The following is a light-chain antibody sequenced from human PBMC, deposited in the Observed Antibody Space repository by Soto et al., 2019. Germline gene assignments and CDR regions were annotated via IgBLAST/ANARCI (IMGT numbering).Light chain of an antibody. Sequence: QSALTQPASVSGSPGQSITISCTGTSSDVGSYNLVSWYQQHPGKAPKLMIYEGSQRPSGVSSRFSGSKSGNTASLTISGLQAEDEADYYCCSYAGSSTVVFGGGTKVTVL. CDR3: CSYAGSSTVV. CDR1: SSDVGSYNL. J-gene: IGLJ3*02. CDR2: EGS. V-gene: IGLV2-23*01.